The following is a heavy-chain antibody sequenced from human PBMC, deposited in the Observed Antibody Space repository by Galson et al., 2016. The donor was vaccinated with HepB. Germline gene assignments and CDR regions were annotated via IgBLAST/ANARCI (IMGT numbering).Heavy chain of an antibody. D-gene: IGHD5-18*01. Sequence: TLSLTCTVSGGSISSGGYYWSWIRQHPGKGLEWIGYIHYSGSTYYNPSLESRVSISVDTSKNQFSLKLSSVTAADTAVYYCARDKNERGYSYGHFVYWGQGALVTVSS. CDR2: IHYSGST. CDR1: GGSISSGGYY. J-gene: IGHJ4*02. CDR3: ARDKNERGYSYGHFVY. V-gene: IGHV4-31*03.